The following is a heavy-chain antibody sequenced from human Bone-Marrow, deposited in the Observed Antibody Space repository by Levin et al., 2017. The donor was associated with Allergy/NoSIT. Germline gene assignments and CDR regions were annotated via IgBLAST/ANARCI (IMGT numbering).Heavy chain of an antibody. V-gene: IGHV4-59*01. CDR3: ARGNVLTSLDS. CDR2: TSYGGST. D-gene: IGHD2/OR15-2a*01. Sequence: ASETLSLPCAVSGGYIGSYYWNWIRQPPGKGLEWIGFTSYGGSTTYNPSLQSRVTMSVDTSKNQFSLKLTSVTAADTAVYYCARGNVLTSLDSWGQGTLVSVSS. CDR1: GGYIGSYY. J-gene: IGHJ4*02.